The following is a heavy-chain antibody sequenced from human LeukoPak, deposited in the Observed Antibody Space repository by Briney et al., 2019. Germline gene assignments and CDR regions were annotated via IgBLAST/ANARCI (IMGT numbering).Heavy chain of an antibody. CDR1: GGSISSGSYY. CDR2: IYTSGST. D-gene: IGHD2-8*01. V-gene: IGHV4-61*02. J-gene: IGHJ5*02. CDR3: ARSLIWNWFDP. Sequence: SETLSLTCTVSGGSISSGSYYWSWIRQPAGKGLEWIGRIYTSGSTNYNPSLKSRVTISVDTSKNQFSLKLSCVTAADTAVYYCARSLIWNWFDPWGQGTLVTVSS.